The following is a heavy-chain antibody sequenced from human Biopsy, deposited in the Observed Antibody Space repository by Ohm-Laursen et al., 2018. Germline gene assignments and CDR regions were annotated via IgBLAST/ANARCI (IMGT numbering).Heavy chain of an antibody. Sequence: ASVKVSCKAPGGTFSNYGVNWVRQAPGQGLEWLGENIPILGTGNYAQKFQDRVTVAADTSTSTATMELRSLRSDDTAVYYCATKLTGYFHHWGQGILVIVSS. CDR1: GGTFSNYG. CDR2: NIPILGTG. J-gene: IGHJ1*01. D-gene: IGHD3-9*01. V-gene: IGHV1-69*06. CDR3: ATKLTGYFHH.